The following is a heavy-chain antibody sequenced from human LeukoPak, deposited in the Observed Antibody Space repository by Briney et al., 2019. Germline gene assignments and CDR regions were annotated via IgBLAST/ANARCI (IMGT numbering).Heavy chain of an antibody. CDR2: MNNDGSST. V-gene: IGHV3-74*01. J-gene: IGHJ4*02. D-gene: IGHD6-19*01. Sequence: GGSLRLSCAASGFTFSSYWMHWVRQAPGKGLVWVSRMNNDGSSTIYADSVKGRFIISRDNAKNTLYLQMNSLRAEDTAVYYCARADGSGWLTYWGQGTLVTVSS. CDR1: GFTFSSYW. CDR3: ARADGSGWLTY.